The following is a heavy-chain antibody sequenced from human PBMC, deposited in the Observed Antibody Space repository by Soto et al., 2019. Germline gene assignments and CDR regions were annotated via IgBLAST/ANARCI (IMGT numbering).Heavy chain of an antibody. CDR2: VYFTGTT. J-gene: IGHJ4*02. CDR3: ARYCHNSDSRHLYYFDY. D-gene: IGHD1-20*01. CDR1: GGSVSNGMYY. Sequence: SETLSLTCTVSGGSVSNGMYYWSWIRQPPGKGLEWIGNVYFTGTTIYNPSLKSRVTMSVDTYKDQFFLKFTSVTAADTAVYYCARYCHNSDSRHLYYFDYWRLGTLVTVSS. V-gene: IGHV4-61*01.